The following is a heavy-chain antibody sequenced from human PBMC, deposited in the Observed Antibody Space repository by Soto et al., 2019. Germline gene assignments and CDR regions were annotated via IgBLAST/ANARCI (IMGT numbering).Heavy chain of an antibody. V-gene: IGHV3-33*01. CDR2: IWYDGTTK. D-gene: IGHD5-12*01. CDR1: GFSLSGYG. Sequence: GGSLRLSCEVSGFSLSGYGMHWVRQAPGKGQEWVAVIWYDGTTKNYADSVKGRFTISRDGSKNTVYLQMDSLKVEDTAVYYCARDVDRTSHLNWFDPWGQGVMVTVSS. J-gene: IGHJ5*02. CDR3: ARDVDRTSHLNWFDP.